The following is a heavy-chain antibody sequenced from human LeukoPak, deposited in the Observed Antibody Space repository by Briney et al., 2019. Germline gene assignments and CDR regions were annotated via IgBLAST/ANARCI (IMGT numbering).Heavy chain of an antibody. CDR1: GFTFDDYA. CDR3: AKGRSYSYTAHPFDY. V-gene: IGHV3-9*03. CDR2: ISWNSGSI. J-gene: IGHJ4*02. D-gene: IGHD1-26*01. Sequence: GGSLRLSCAASGFTFDDYAMHWVRQAPGKGLAWVSGISWNSGSIGYVDSVKGRFTISRDSAKSSLYLQMNSLRAEDMAVYYCAKGRSYSYTAHPFDYWGQGTLVTVSS.